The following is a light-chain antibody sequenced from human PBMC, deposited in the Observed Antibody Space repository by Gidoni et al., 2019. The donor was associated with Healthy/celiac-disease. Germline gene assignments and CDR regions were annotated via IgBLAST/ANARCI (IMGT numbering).Light chain of an antibody. Sequence: ETVSTHSAGTLSLSPEERATLSCRASQSVSSSYLACYQHNPGPAPRLLIYGASSRATGIPNRFSGSVSTTDFTLTISRLEPEDFAVYYCQQYGSSPLTFGRGTKVEIK. CDR1: QSVSSSY. V-gene: IGKV3-20*01. CDR3: QQYGSSPLT. CDR2: GAS. J-gene: IGKJ4*01.